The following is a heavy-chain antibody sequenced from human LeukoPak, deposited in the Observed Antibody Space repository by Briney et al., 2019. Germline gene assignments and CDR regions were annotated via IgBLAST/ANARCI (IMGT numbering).Heavy chain of an antibody. J-gene: IGHJ5*02. CDR3: AKSPFGELLLAYNWFDP. CDR1: GFTFSSYG. D-gene: IGHD3-10*01. CDR2: IRYDGSNK. V-gene: IGHV3-30*02. Sequence: PGGSLRPSCAASGFTFSSYGMHWVRQAPGKGLEWVAFIRYDGSNKYYADSVKGRFTISRDNSKNTLYLQMNSLRAEDTAVYYCAKSPFGELLLAYNWFDPWGQGTLVTVSS.